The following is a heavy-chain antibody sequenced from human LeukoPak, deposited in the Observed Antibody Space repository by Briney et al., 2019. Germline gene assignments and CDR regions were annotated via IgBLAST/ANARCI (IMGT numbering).Heavy chain of an antibody. CDR1: GFTFSSYA. CDR2: ISGSGGST. D-gene: IGHD5-24*01. CDR3: AKDSRKDGYNYLHY. V-gene: IGHV3-23*01. Sequence: GGSLRLSCAASGFTFSSYAMSWVRQAPGKGLEWVSAISGSGGSTYYADSVKARFTTSTDNSKNTLNQQMNSLRAEATADYNYAKDSRKDGYNYLHYWGQGTLVTVSS. J-gene: IGHJ4*02.